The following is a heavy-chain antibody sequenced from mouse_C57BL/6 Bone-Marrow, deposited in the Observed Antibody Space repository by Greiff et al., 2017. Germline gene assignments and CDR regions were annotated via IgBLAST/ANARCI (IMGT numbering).Heavy chain of an antibody. CDR1: GYTFTSYT. D-gene: IGHD4-1*01. CDR3: ARRLTGTRGDY. J-gene: IGHJ2*01. V-gene: IGHV1-4*01. Sequence: LQESGAELARPGASVKMSCKASGYTFTSYTMHWVKQRPGQGLEWIGYINPSSGYTKYNQKFKDKATLTADKSSSTAYMQLSSLTSEDSAVYYCARRLTGTRGDYWGQGTTLTVSS. CDR2: INPSSGYT.